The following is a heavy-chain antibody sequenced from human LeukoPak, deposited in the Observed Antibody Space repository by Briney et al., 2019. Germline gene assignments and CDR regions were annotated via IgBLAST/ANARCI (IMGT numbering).Heavy chain of an antibody. CDR2: IKQDGSEK. CDR3: ARGAGEVNIWGSFRLGGFDY. V-gene: IGHV3-7*03. CDR1: GFTFSSYW. D-gene: IGHD3-16*02. Sequence: GGSLRLSCAASGFTFSSYWLSWVRQAPGKGLEWVANIKQDGSEKYYVDSVKGRFTISRDSAKNSLFLQMNSLRAEDTAIYYCARGAGEVNIWGSFRLGGFDYWGQGTLVTVSS. J-gene: IGHJ4*02.